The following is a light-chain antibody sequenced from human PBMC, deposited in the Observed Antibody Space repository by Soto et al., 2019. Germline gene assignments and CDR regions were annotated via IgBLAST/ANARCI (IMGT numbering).Light chain of an antibody. CDR1: SSDVGGYKY. V-gene: IGLV2-8*01. Sequence: QSVLTQPPSASGSPGQSVTISCTGTSSDVGGYKYVSWYQQHPGKVPKLMVYEVNKRPSGVPDRFSGSKSGNTASLTVSGLQAEDEADYYCTTYAGGNNVFGTGTKLTVL. CDR3: TTYAGGNNV. J-gene: IGLJ1*01. CDR2: EVN.